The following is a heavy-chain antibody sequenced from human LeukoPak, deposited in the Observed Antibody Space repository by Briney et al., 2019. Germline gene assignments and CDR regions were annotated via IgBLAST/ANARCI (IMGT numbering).Heavy chain of an antibody. Sequence: GGSLRLSCAASGFTFSSYSMNWVRQAPGKGLEWVSSISGSSSYIYYADSVKGRFTISRDNAKNSLYLQMNSLRAEDTAVYYCARDSARYCSGGSCPQGDYWGQGTLVTVSS. CDR3: ARDSARYCSGGSCPQGDY. J-gene: IGHJ4*02. CDR1: GFTFSSYS. D-gene: IGHD2-15*01. CDR2: ISGSSSYI. V-gene: IGHV3-21*01.